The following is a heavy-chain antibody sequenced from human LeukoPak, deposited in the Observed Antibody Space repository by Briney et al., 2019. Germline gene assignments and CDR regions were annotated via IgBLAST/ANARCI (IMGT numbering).Heavy chain of an antibody. J-gene: IGHJ4*02. CDR1: CRSTSSYY. Sequence: SETLSLTCTISCRSTSSYYWSLIRQPPGKGLEWIGYIQNSGSTYYNPSLKSRVTISVDTSNNHFSLKLSSVTAADTAVYYCARGFYSYGYYFDYWGQGTLVTVSS. CDR2: IQNSGST. V-gene: IGHV4-59*01. CDR3: ARGFYSYGYYFDY. D-gene: IGHD5-18*01.